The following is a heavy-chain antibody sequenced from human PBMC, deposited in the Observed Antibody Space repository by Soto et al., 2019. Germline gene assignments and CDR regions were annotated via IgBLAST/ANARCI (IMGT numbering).Heavy chain of an antibody. CDR1: GGSFSGYY. J-gene: IGHJ5*02. V-gene: IGHV4-34*01. CDR2: INHSGST. Sequence: QVQLQQWGAGLLKPSETLSLTCVVYGGSFSGYYWSWIRQPPGKGLEWIGEINHSGSTNYNPSLNSRVTISVDTSKNQFSLTLSSVTAADTAVYYCARGFRFCSGGSCYSGWFDPWGQGTLVTVSS. D-gene: IGHD2-15*01. CDR3: ARGFRFCSGGSCYSGWFDP.